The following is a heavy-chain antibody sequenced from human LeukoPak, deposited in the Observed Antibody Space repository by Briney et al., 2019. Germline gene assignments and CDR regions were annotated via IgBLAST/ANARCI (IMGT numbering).Heavy chain of an antibody. J-gene: IGHJ4*02. CDR1: GFTFDDYG. CDR2: INWNGGST. V-gene: IGHV3-20*04. Sequence: GGSLRLSCAASGFTFDDYGMSWVRQTPGKGLEWVSGINWNGGSTGYADSVKGRFTISRDSAKNSLYLQMNSLRVEDTALYYCARDGRGGGSYYSDYWGQGTLVTVSP. CDR3: ARDGRGGGSYYSDY. D-gene: IGHD1-26*01.